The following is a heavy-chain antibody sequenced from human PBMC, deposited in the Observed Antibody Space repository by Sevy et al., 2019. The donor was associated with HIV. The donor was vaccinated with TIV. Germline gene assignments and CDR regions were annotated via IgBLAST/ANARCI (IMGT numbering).Heavy chain of an antibody. J-gene: IGHJ6*02. V-gene: IGHV1-2*02. CDR2: INPNSGDT. Sequence: ASVKVSCKASGHTFNAYYVHWVRQAPGQGLEWMGWINPNSGDTNYAQKFRGRVTMTSDTSISTAYMELSRLRSDDTAVYYCASYSGSYYSYYYGMDVWGQGTTVTVSS. CDR1: GHTFNAYY. CDR3: ASYSGSYYSYYYGMDV. D-gene: IGHD1-26*01.